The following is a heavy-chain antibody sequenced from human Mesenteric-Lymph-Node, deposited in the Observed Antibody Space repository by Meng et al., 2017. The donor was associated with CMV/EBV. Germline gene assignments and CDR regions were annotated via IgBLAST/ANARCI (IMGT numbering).Heavy chain of an antibody. J-gene: IGHJ4*02. Sequence: ESLKISCAASGFTFSSYAMTWVRQAPGKGLEWVSAISASGGATYYADSVKGRFTISRDSSKNTLFLQMNSLRAEDTAVYYCAKDPDYWGQGTLVTVSS. CDR2: ISASGGAT. CDR1: GFTFSSYA. CDR3: AKDPDY. V-gene: IGHV3-23*01.